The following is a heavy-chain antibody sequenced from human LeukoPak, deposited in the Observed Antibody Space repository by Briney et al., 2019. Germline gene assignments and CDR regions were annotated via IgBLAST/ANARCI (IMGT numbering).Heavy chain of an antibody. CDR3: ARDFWGAYRVDFFDY. V-gene: IGHV3-7*01. CDR2: IKQDGSET. J-gene: IGHJ4*02. D-gene: IGHD3-3*01. Sequence: GGSLRLSCAASGFTFSNYWMSWVRRAPGKGLEWVANIKQDGSETYYVDSVRGRFTISRDNAKNSLYLQMNSLRAEDTAVYYCARDFWGAYRVDFFDYWGQGILVTVSS. CDR1: GFTFSNYW.